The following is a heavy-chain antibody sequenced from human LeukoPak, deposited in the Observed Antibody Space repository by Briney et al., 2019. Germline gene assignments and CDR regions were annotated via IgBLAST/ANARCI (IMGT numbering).Heavy chain of an antibody. CDR3: ASTTGITMITGFDY. CDR2: ISAYNGNT. CDR1: GYTFTSYG. J-gene: IGHJ4*02. V-gene: IGHV1-18*01. Sequence: ASVKVSCKASGYTFTSYGISWVRQAPGQGLEWMGWISAYNGNTNYAQKLQGRVTMTTDTSTSTAYMELRSLRSDDTAVYYCASTTGITMITGFDYWGQGTLVTVSS. D-gene: IGHD3-22*01.